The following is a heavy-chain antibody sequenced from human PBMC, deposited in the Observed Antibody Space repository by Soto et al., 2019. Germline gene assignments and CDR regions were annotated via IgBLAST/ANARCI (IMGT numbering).Heavy chain of an antibody. Sequence: PSETLSLTCTVSGGSIRSYYWSWIRQPPGKRLEWIGYIYYRAYTNYNPSLKSRVTISVDTSKNQLSLKLSSVTAADTAVYYCATGGGRFKYGMDVWGQGTTVTVSS. D-gene: IGHD3-10*01. CDR3: ATGGGRFKYGMDV. J-gene: IGHJ6*02. V-gene: IGHV4-59*01. CDR1: GGSIRSYY. CDR2: IYYRAYT.